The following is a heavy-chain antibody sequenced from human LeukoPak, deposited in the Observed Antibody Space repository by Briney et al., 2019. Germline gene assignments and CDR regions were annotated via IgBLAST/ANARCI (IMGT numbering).Heavy chain of an antibody. CDR3: AKAKKTVAGFFDY. CDR2: IYYSGST. CDR1: GDSISSYY. Sequence: PSETLSLTCTVSGDSISSYYWSWIRQPPGKRLEWIGYIYYSGSTNYNPSLKSRVTLSIDTSKNQLSLRMSSVTAADTAVYYCAKAKKTVAGFFDYWGQGTLVTVSS. V-gene: IGHV4-59*01. D-gene: IGHD6-19*01. J-gene: IGHJ4*02.